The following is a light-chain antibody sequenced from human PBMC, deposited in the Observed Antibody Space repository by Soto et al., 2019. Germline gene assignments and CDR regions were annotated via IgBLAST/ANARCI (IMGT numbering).Light chain of an antibody. V-gene: IGKV3-15*01. Sequence: EIVMTQSPATLSVSLGARATLSCRASQSVSSNLAWYQQKPGQAPRLLIYAASTRATGIPARFSGGGSGTEFSLTISSLQSEDFAVYYCQQYNNWPPYTFGQGTKLEIK. CDR3: QQYNNWPPYT. CDR2: AAS. J-gene: IGKJ2*01. CDR1: QSVSSN.